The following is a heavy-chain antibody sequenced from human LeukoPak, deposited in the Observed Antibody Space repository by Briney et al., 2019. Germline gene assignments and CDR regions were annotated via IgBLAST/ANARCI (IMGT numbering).Heavy chain of an antibody. CDR3: AKARSYYDFWSGYSLMYYFDY. CDR1: GFTFSGYA. CDR2: ISGSGGST. V-gene: IGHV3-23*01. Sequence: GGSLRLSCAASGFTFSGYAMSWVSQAPGKGLEWVSAISGSGGSTYYADSVKGRFTISRDNSKNTLYLQMNSLRAEDTAVYYCAKARSYYDFWSGYSLMYYFDYWGQGTLVTVSS. J-gene: IGHJ4*02. D-gene: IGHD3-3*01.